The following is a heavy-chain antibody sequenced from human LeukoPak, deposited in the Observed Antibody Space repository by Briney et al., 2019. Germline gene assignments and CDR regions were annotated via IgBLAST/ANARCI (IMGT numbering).Heavy chain of an antibody. J-gene: IGHJ4*02. CDR1: GGSISSSSYY. V-gene: IGHV4-39*01. Sequence: PSETLSLTCTVSGGSISSSSYYWGWIRQPPGKGLAWIGSIYYSGSTYYNPSLKSRVTISVDTSKNQFSLKLSSVTAADTAVYYCARRTILGASFDYWGQGTLVTVSS. CDR3: ARRTILGASFDY. CDR2: IYYSGST. D-gene: IGHD1-26*01.